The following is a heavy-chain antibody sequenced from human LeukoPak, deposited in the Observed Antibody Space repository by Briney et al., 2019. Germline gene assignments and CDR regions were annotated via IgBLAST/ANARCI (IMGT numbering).Heavy chain of an antibody. CDR1: GDSVSSNSTA. D-gene: IGHD6-13*01. V-gene: IGHV6-1*01. J-gene: IGHJ3*02. CDR3: ARDSRYSSSWFPAHAFDI. CDR2: TYYRSKWYN. Sequence: SQTLSLACAISGDSVSSNSTAWNWIRQSPSRGLEWLGRTYYRSKWYNDYAVSVKSRITINPDTSKNQFSLQLNSVTPEDMAVYYCARDSRYSSSWFPAHAFDIWGQGTMVTVSS.